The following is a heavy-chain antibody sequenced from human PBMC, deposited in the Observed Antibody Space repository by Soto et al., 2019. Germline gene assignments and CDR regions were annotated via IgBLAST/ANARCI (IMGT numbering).Heavy chain of an antibody. V-gene: IGHV3-33*01. CDR1: GFSCSNYG. CDR2: IWYGGSNK. D-gene: IGHD3-10*01. Sequence: CRRLTGAACGFSCSNYGMHWFRQATGKGLEWVAVIWYGGSNKYYADSVKGRFTISRDNSKNTLYLQMNSLRAEDTAVYYCARDRWGGSWLSCFDYWVQGTLVTV. CDR3: ARDRWGGSWLSCFDY. J-gene: IGHJ4*02.